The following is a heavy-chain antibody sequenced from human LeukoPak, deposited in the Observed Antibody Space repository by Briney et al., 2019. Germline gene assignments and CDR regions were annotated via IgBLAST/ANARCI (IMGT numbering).Heavy chain of an antibody. J-gene: IGHJ4*02. Sequence: SVKVSCKASGGTFSSYAISWVRQAPGQGLEWMGGIIPIFGTANYAQKFQGRVTITADESTSTAYMELSSLRSEDTAVYYCARAEGGYSGYEPFDYWGQGTLVTVSS. CDR1: GGTFSSYA. V-gene: IGHV1-69*13. CDR3: ARAEGGYSGYEPFDY. D-gene: IGHD5-12*01. CDR2: IIPIFGTA.